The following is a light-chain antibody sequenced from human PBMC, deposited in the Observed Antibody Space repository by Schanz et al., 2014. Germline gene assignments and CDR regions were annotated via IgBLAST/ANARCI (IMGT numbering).Light chain of an antibody. J-gene: IGKJ2*01. Sequence: EIVLTQSPGTLSLSPGERATLSCRASQSVSSSYLAWYQQKPGQAPRLLIYDASNRATVIPDRFSGSGSGTDFTLTISRLEPEDFAVYYCQQCGNSPYTFGQGTKLEIK. V-gene: IGKV3-20*01. CDR2: DAS. CDR1: QSVSSSY. CDR3: QQCGNSPYT.